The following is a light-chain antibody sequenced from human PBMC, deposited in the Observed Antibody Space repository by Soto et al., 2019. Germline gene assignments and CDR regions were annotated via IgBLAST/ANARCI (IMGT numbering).Light chain of an antibody. Sequence: EIVLTQSPGTLSLSPGERATLSCRASQSIRNFLAWYQQKPGQARRLLIYSASIRATGIPDRFSGRGSGTDFTLTISRLQPEDFAVYYCQQYGSSPITFGQGTRLEIK. V-gene: IGKV3-20*01. J-gene: IGKJ5*01. CDR2: SAS. CDR3: QQYGSSPIT. CDR1: QSIRNF.